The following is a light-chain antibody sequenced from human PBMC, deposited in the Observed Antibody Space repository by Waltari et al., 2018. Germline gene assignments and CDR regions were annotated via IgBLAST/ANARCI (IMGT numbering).Light chain of an antibody. CDR1: QRVGGT. CDR3: QQYNLWPRT. CDR2: DTS. J-gene: IGKJ1*01. V-gene: IGKV3-15*01. Sequence: EIVMTQSPATLSVSPGARATLSCRASQRVGGTLAWYQQKPGQAPNLLISDTSTRATGVPAKFSGSGSGTEFTLTISSLQSEDFAIDYCQQYNLWPRTFGQGTRVEIK.